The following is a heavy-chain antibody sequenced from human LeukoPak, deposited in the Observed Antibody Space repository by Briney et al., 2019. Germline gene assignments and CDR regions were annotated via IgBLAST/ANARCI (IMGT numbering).Heavy chain of an antibody. CDR2: ISYDGGDK. J-gene: IGHJ3*01. D-gene: IGHD3-16*01. CDR3: AIAGKRQSRGDALDV. V-gene: IGHV3-30*03. Sequence: GGSLRLSCAASGFTFSSYGMHWVRQAPGKGLEWGAVISYDGGDKYYADSVKGRFSISRDNTKNTLYMQMNRLRAEDTAVYYCAIAGKRQSRGDALDVWGQGTMVTVSS. CDR1: GFTFSSYG.